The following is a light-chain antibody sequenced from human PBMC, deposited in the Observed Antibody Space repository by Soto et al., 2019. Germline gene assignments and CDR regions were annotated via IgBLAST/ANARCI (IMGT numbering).Light chain of an antibody. CDR3: QQTSAFPST. V-gene: IGKV1-12*01. CDR1: RDISNS. Sequence: DIQMTQSPSSVSASVGDRLTITCRASRDISNSLAWYQQTPGKAPKLLLRGASSLHRGVPSRFSGGGAGNEFTLTISSLQPEDFATYYCQQTSAFPSTFGQGTKVDVK. CDR2: GAS. J-gene: IGKJ1*01.